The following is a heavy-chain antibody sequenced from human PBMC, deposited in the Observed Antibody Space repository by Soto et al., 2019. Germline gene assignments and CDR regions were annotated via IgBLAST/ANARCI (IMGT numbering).Heavy chain of an antibody. D-gene: IGHD3-16*01. CDR3: ARLGAAPGHWYFDL. CDR1: GGSISSYY. CDR2: IYYSGST. J-gene: IGHJ2*01. Sequence: QVQLQESGPGLVKPSETLSLTCTVSGGSISSYYWSWIRQPPGQGLEWIGYIYYSGSTNYNPSLNSLVTISVATSKNHFSLKLSSVTGADTAVYYCARLGAAPGHWYFDLWGRGTLVTVSS. V-gene: IGHV4-59*01.